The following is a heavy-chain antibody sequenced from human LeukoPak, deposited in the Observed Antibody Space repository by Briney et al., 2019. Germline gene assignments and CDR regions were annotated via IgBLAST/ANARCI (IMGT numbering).Heavy chain of an antibody. Sequence: GGSLRLSCAASGFTFSSYTMNWVRQAPGKGLEWVSSISSRSVYIYNAGSLKGRFTISRDNAKNSLYQQMNSLRAEDTAVYYCARDLTLSGYDYYYGMDVWGQGTTVTVSS. V-gene: IGHV3-21*01. D-gene: IGHD1-26*01. CDR3: ARDLTLSGYDYYYGMDV. CDR1: GFTFSSYT. CDR2: ISSRSVYI. J-gene: IGHJ6*02.